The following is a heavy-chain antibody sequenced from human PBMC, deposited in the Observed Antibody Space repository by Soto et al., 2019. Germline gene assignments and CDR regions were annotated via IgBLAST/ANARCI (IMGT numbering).Heavy chain of an antibody. V-gene: IGHV3-30*04. CDR3: ARDPTITMIHPAEYFQH. CDR2: ISYDGSNK. CDR1: GFTFSSYA. D-gene: IGHD3-22*01. J-gene: IGHJ1*01. Sequence: GGSLRLSCAASGFTFSSYAMHWVRQAPGKGLEWVAVISYDGSNKYYADSVKGRFTISRDNSKNTLYLQMNSLRAEDTAVYYCARDPTITMIHPAEYFQHWGQGTLVTVSS.